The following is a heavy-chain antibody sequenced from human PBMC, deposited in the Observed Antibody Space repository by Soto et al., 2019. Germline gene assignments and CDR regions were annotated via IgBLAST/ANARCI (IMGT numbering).Heavy chain of an antibody. D-gene: IGHD6-19*01. Sequence: GASVKVSCKVSGYTLTELSMQWVRQAPGKGLEWMGGFDPEGGETIYAQKFQGRVTMTEDTSTDTAYMELSSLRSEDTAVYYCACEWLGQTNFDYWGQGTLVTVSS. CDR3: ACEWLGQTNFDY. V-gene: IGHV1-24*01. J-gene: IGHJ4*02. CDR2: FDPEGGET. CDR1: GYTLTELS.